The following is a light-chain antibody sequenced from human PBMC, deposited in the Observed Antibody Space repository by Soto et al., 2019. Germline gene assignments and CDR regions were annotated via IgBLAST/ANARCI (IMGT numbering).Light chain of an antibody. Sequence: DIQMTQSPSTLSASVGDRVTITCRASQSISSWLAWYQQKPGKDPQILIYDASSLESGVPSRFSGSGSGTEFTLTISSLTPYDFATYYCAQYNSFTWTFGQGTKVEIK. V-gene: IGKV1-5*01. CDR3: AQYNSFTWT. J-gene: IGKJ1*01. CDR2: DAS. CDR1: QSISSW.